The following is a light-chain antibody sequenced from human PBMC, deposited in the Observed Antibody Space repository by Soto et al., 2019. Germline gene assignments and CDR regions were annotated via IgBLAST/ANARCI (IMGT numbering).Light chain of an antibody. Sequence: QSALTQPASVSGSPGQSITISCTGTISDVGGYNYVSWYQQHPGKAPKLMIYEVSNRPSGVSNRFSGSKSGNTASLTISGLQDEDEADYYCSSYTSSSIDYVFGTGTKLTVL. CDR1: ISDVGGYNY. CDR3: SSYTSSSIDYV. J-gene: IGLJ1*01. V-gene: IGLV2-14*01. CDR2: EVS.